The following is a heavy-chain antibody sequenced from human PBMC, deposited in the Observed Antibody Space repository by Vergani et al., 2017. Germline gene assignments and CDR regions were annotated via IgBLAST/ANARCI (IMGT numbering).Heavy chain of an antibody. V-gene: IGHV3-30*01. CDR2: ISYDGSNK. CDR3: ARDRY. J-gene: IGHJ4*02. CDR1: GFTFSSYA. Sequence: QVQLVESGGGVVQPGRSLRLSCAASGFTFSSYAMHWVRQAPGKGLEWVAVISYDGSNKYYADSVKGRSTISRDNSKNTLYLQMNSLRAEDTAVYYCARDRYWGQGTLVTVSS.